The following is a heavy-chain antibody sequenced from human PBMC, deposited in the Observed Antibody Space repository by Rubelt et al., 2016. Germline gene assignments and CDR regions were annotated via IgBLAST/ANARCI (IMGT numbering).Heavy chain of an antibody. J-gene: IGHJ4*02. CDR2: INHSGST. CDR3: ARGRDGDRMGG. D-gene: IGHD4-17*01. V-gene: IGHV4-39*07. CDR1: DASIRSNSYY. Sequence: QLQLQESGPGLVKPSETLSLACTVSDASIRSNSYYWGWIRQPPGKGLEWIGEINHSGSTYTNPTLKSRVTISVDTSRHQLSLERGSVTAADTAVYYCARGRDGDRMGGWCQGPLVTVSS.